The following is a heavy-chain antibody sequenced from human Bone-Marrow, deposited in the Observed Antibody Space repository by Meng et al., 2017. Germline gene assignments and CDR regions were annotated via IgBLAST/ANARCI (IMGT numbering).Heavy chain of an antibody. CDR2: IYHGGST. CDR1: GYSISSGYF. CDR3: ATIKGAGYSSAGGGVDY. V-gene: IGHV4-38-2*02. Sequence: GSLRLSCSVSGYSISSGYFWGWIRQPPGKGLERITNIYHGGSTFYNPSLKNRVTISLDTSKNQISLKLSSVTAADTAVYYCATIKGAGYSSAGGGVDYWGQGTLVTVSS. J-gene: IGHJ4*02. D-gene: IGHD6-19*01.